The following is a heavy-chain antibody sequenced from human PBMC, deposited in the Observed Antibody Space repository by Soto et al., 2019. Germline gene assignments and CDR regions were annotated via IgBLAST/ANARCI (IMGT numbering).Heavy chain of an antibody. V-gene: IGHV4-4*07. CDR1: GGSISNYF. CDR2: IDNSGST. D-gene: IGHD3-3*01. J-gene: IGHJ4*02. CDR3: ARGGQDFWSGPFDY. Sequence: SETLSLTCTVSGGSISNYFCNWIRQPAGKGLEWIGRIDNSGSTNYNPSLKGRITVSADTSRNQFSLKLNSVTAADTAVYYCARGGQDFWSGPFDYWGQGALVTVSS.